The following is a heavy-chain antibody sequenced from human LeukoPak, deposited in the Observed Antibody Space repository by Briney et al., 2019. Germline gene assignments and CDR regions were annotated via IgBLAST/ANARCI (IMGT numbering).Heavy chain of an antibody. V-gene: IGHV3-74*01. Sequence: GGSLRLSCAASGFTFSSYWMHWVRQAPGKGLVWVSLINSDGSSTSYADSVKGRFTISRDNAKNTLYLQMNSLRAEDTAVYYCARVGYCSSTSCFDAFDIWGQGTMVTVSS. CDR2: INSDGSST. CDR1: GFTFSSYW. D-gene: IGHD2-2*01. CDR3: ARVGYCSSTSCFDAFDI. J-gene: IGHJ3*02.